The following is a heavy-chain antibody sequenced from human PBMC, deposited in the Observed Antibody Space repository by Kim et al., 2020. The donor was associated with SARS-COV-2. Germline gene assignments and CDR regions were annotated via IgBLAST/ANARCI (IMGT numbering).Heavy chain of an antibody. V-gene: IGHV3-23*01. Sequence: TYYAASVKGRFPISRANSKNTLYLQMNSLRAEDTAVYYCAKEEDSGSLDYWGQGTLVTVSS. J-gene: IGHJ4*02. CDR3: AKEEDSGSLDY. D-gene: IGHD1-26*01. CDR2: T.